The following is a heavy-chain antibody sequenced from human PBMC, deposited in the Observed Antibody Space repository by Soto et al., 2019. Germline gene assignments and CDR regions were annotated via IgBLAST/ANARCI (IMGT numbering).Heavy chain of an antibody. CDR2: ISSSGGTI. J-gene: IGHJ6*02. CDR3: ARDRVVTVESDYFFGMDI. Sequence: PGGSLRLSCVASEFTFSDSNMNWARQAPGKGLEWVSYISSSGGTIYYGDSVKGRFTISRDNGKNSLFLQMNSLRDADTAVYYCARDRVVTVESDYFFGMDIWGQGTAVTVSS. V-gene: IGHV3-48*02. D-gene: IGHD2-21*02. CDR1: EFTFSDSN.